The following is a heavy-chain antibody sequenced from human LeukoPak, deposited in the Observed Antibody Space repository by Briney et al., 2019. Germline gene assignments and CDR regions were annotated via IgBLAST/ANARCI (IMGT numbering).Heavy chain of an antibody. CDR2: MNPNRGNT. Sequence: VASVKVSCKASGYTFTSYDINWVRQATGQGLEWMGWMNPNRGNTGYAQKFQGRVTMTRNTSISTAYMELSSLRSEDTAVYYCARGDDYVWGSYRLYYYYYYGMDVWGQGTTVTVSS. V-gene: IGHV1-8*01. CDR3: ARGDDYVWGSYRLYYYYYYGMDV. J-gene: IGHJ6*02. D-gene: IGHD3-16*02. CDR1: GYTFTSYD.